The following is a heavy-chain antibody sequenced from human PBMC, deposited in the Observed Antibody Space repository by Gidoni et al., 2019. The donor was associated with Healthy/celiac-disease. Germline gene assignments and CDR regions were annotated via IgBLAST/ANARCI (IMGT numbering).Heavy chain of an antibody. V-gene: IGHV6-1*01. Sequence: QVQLQQSGPGLVKPSQTLSLTCSISGDSVSSTSPAWNWSRQSPSRGLEWLGRTYYRSKWYNDYAVSVKSRITINPDTSKNQFSLQLNSVTPEDTAVYYCARDVFLAAGILIYYYYGMDVWGQGTTVTVSS. J-gene: IGHJ6*02. CDR3: ARDVFLAAGILIYYYYGMDV. CDR2: TYYRSKWYN. D-gene: IGHD6-13*01. CDR1: GDSVSSTSPA.